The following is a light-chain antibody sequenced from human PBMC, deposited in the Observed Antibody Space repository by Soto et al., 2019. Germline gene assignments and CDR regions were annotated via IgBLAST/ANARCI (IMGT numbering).Light chain of an antibody. V-gene: IGKV3-20*01. CDR1: QSVFSSL. Sequence: EIVLTQSPATLSVSPGERATLSCRASQSVFSSLAWYQQKPGQAPRLLIYGAATRATGIPARFSGSGSGTDFTLTISRLEPEDFAVYYCQQYGSSPRTFGQGTKVDIK. CDR3: QQYGSSPRT. J-gene: IGKJ1*01. CDR2: GAA.